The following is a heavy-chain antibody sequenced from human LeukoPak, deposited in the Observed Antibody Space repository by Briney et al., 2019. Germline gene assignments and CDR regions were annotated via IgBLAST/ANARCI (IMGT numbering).Heavy chain of an antibody. J-gene: IGHJ4*02. CDR3: VRQAVSGDSGIAY. CDR1: GFTFSNYW. D-gene: IGHD4-17*01. V-gene: IGHV3-74*01. CDR2: INPDGSSS. Sequence: GGSLRLSCAASGFTFSNYWMHWVRQAPGKGLEWVSRINPDGSSSNYADSVKGRSTMSRDNAKSMVYLQMDGLRAEDTAVFSCVRQAVSGDSGIAYWGRGVLVTVSS.